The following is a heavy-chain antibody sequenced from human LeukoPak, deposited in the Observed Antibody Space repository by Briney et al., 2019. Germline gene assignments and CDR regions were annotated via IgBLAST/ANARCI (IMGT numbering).Heavy chain of an antibody. CDR2: INHSGDT. CDR1: GESFSDYS. J-gene: IGHJ4*02. V-gene: IGHV4-34*01. D-gene: IGHD6-6*01. Sequence: SETLSLTCAVYGESFSDYSWSWTRQSPGKGLEWIGEINHSGDTNYNPSLKSRVTISVDTPKNQFSLKLNSVTAADTAVYYCARGLPNSSSSGLIDYWGQGTLVTVSS. CDR3: ARGLPNSSSSGLIDY.